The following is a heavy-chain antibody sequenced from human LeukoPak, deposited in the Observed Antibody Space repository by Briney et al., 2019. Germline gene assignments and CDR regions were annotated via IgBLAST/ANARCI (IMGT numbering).Heavy chain of an antibody. CDR3: ARAPIAAAGIYYYYGMDV. CDR2: INHSGST. Sequence: PSETLSLTCAVYGGSFGGYYWSWIRQPPGKGLEWIGEINHSGSTNYNPSLKSRVTISVDTSKNQFSLKLSSVTAADTAVYYCARAPIAAAGIYYYYGMDVWGQGTTVTVSS. D-gene: IGHD6-13*01. J-gene: IGHJ6*02. V-gene: IGHV4-34*01. CDR1: GGSFGGYY.